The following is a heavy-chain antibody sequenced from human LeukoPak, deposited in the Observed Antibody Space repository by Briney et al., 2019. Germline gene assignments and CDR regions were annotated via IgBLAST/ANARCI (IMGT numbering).Heavy chain of an antibody. CDR3: AQLESAAGTETPYYFDY. J-gene: IGHJ4*02. Sequence: GGSPRLSCAASGFTFSSYWMHWVRQAPGKGLVWVSRINSDGSSTSYADSVKGRFTISRDNAKNTLYLQMNSLRAEDTAVYYCAQLESAAGTETPYYFDYWGQGTLVTVSS. CDR2: INSDGSST. CDR1: GFTFSSYW. V-gene: IGHV3-74*01. D-gene: IGHD6-13*01.